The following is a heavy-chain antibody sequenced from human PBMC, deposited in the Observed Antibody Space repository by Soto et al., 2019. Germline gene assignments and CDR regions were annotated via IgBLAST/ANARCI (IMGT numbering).Heavy chain of an antibody. J-gene: IGHJ4*02. D-gene: IGHD2-21*02. V-gene: IGHV2-5*02. CDR1: GFSLTSGVG. CDR3: AHIDPEVVTVGGHGGFDY. Sequence: QITLKESGPTLVRPPQTLTLTCTFSGFSLTSGVGVGWIRQPPGKALEWLALIYWDDDKRYSPSLKNRLTITKDTSKNQVVLKMTHVGPVDTATYFCAHIDPEVVTVGGHGGFDYWGQGTLVTVSS. CDR2: IYWDDDK.